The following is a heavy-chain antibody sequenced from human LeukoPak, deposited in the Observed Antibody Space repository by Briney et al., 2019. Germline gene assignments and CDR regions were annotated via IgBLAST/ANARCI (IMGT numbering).Heavy chain of an antibody. CDR3: ARVSDNFDY. CDR1: GFIFSSYW. CDR2: IKQDGSEK. J-gene: IGHJ4*02. V-gene: IGHV3-7*01. Sequence: GGSLRLSCAASGFIFSSYWMSWVRQAPGKGLEWVANIKQDGSEKYYVDSVKGRFTISRDNAKNSLYLQMNSLRAEDTAVYYCARVSDNFDYWGQGTLVTVSS.